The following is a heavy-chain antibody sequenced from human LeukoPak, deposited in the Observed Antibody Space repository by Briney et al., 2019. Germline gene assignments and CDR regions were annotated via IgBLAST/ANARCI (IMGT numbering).Heavy chain of an antibody. CDR3: ARESYDRRGYFYN. D-gene: IGHD3-22*01. V-gene: IGHV3-48*02. Sequence: PGGSLRLSCAASGFSFSNYHMNWVRQAPGKGLEWLSYISSGSSSIYYANSVKGRFTISRDNAENSLFLQMNSLRDEDTAIYYCARESYDRRGYFYNWGQGTLVTVSS. CDR2: ISSGSSSI. CDR1: GFSFSNYH. J-gene: IGHJ4*02.